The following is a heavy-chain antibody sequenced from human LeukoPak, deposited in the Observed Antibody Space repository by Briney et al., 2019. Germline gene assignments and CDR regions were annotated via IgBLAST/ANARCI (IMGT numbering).Heavy chain of an antibody. CDR2: IYYSGST. V-gene: IGHV4-39*07. D-gene: IGHD3-22*01. J-gene: IGHJ3*02. CDR3: ARDGHYYDSSGRDGAFDI. CDR1: GGSISSSSYY. Sequence: SETLSLTCTVSGGSISSSSYYWGWIRQPPGQGLEWIGSIYYSGSTYYNPSLKSRVTISVDTSKNQFSLKLSSVTAADTAVYYCARDGHYYDSSGRDGAFDIWGQGTMVTVSS.